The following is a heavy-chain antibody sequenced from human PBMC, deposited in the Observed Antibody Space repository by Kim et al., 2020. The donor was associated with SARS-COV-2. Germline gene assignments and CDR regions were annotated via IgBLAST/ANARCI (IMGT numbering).Heavy chain of an antibody. V-gene: IGHV3-11*05. D-gene: IGHD3-10*01. Sequence: KGRFTLSRDNAKNSLYLQMNSLSAEDTAVYYCARALTYYYGSGSYGRSIDYWGQGTLVTVSS. J-gene: IGHJ4*02. CDR3: ARALTYYYGSGSYGRSIDY.